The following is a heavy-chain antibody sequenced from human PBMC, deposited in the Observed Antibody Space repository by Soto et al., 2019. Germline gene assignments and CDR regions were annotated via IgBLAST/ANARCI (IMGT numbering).Heavy chain of an antibody. CDR2: TSNDGSNT. J-gene: IGHJ6*02. CDR3: ARGNMDV. Sequence: QVQLVESGGGVVQPGRSLRLSCAASAFTISKFVMHWVRQAPGKGLEWVAVTSNDGSNTFYAGSVKGRFTISRDNSKSVVYLQMNSLRDEDTAVYYCARGNMDVWGRGTTVTVSS. V-gene: IGHV3-30-3*01. CDR1: AFTISKFV. D-gene: IGHD1-1*01.